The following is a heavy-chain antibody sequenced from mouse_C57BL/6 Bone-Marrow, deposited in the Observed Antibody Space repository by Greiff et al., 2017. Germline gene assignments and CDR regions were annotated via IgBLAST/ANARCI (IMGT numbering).Heavy chain of an antibody. CDR2: IYPGSGNT. Sequence: QVQLQQSGAELVRPGASVKLSCKASGYTFTDYYINWVKQRPGQGLEWIARIYPGSGNTYYNEKFKGKATRTAEKSSSTAYMQLSSLTSEDSAVYFCARNYYGSRSSWYFDVWGTGNDYGSRSSWYFDVWGTGTTVTVSS. CDR1: GYTFTDYY. J-gene: IGHJ1*03. CDR3: ARNYYGSRSSWYFDVWGTGNDYGSRSSWYFDV. V-gene: IGHV1-76*01. D-gene: IGHD1-1*01.